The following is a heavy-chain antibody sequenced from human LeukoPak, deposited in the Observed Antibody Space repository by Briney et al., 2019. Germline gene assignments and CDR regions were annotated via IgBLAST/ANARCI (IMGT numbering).Heavy chain of an antibody. V-gene: IGHV3-30*03. D-gene: IGHD6-13*01. CDR3: ATTLAGTGYFDY. J-gene: IGHJ4*02. Sequence: GGSLRLSCAASGFTFSNYGMHWVRQAPGKGLEWVAVISYDGSNKYYADSVKGRFTISRDNSKNTLYLQMNSLRAEDTAVYYCATTLAGTGYFDYWGQGTLVTVSS. CDR1: GFTFSNYG. CDR2: ISYDGSNK.